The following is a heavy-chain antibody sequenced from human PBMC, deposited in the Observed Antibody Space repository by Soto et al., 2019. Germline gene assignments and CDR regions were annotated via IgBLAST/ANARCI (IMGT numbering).Heavy chain of an antibody. D-gene: IGHD5-18*01. CDR2: IKQDGSEK. CDR3: AKDFGYNYGYDAFDI. CDR1: GFTFSSYW. Sequence: GGSMRLSCAASGFTFSSYWMSWVRQNTGKGLEWVANIKQDGSEKYYVDSVKGRFTISRDNSKNTLYLQMNSLRAEDTAVYYCAKDFGYNYGYDAFDIWGQGTMVTVSS. V-gene: IGHV3-7*03. J-gene: IGHJ3*02.